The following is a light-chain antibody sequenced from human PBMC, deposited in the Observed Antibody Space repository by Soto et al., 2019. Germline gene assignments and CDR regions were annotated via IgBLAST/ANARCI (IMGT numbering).Light chain of an antibody. CDR1: SSDIGAYNY. V-gene: IGLV2-14*01. J-gene: IGLJ3*02. CDR3: SSYTSTSPPVV. Sequence: QSALTQPASVSGSPGQSITISCTGTSSDIGAYNYVSWYQQYPGKAPKLIIYEVDNRPSGVSNRFSGSKSGNTASLTISGLQAEDEADYYCSSYTSTSPPVVFGGGTQLTVL. CDR2: EVD.